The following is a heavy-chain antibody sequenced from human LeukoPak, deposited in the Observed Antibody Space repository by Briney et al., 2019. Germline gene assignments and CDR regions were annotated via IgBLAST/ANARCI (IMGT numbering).Heavy chain of an antibody. Sequence: GGSLKLSCVASGFSFNTYWMSWVRQAPGKGLEWVANIKQDGSEKYYVDSVKGRFTISRDNAKNSLYLQMNSLRAEDTAVYYCARDGIVAKIPDYWGQGTLVTVSS. D-gene: IGHD5-12*01. CDR2: IKQDGSEK. CDR3: ARDGIVAKIPDY. J-gene: IGHJ4*02. CDR1: GFSFNTYW. V-gene: IGHV3-7*01.